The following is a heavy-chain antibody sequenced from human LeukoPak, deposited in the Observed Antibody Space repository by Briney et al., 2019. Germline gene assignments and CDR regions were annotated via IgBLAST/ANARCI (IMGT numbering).Heavy chain of an antibody. Sequence: PGRSLRLSCAASGFTFDDYAMHWVRQAPGKGLEWVSGISWNSGSIGYADSVKGRFTISRDNAKHSLYLQMNSLRAEDTALYYCAKDNSDYYDSSGYYVNWGQGTLVTVSS. D-gene: IGHD3-22*01. CDR2: ISWNSGSI. V-gene: IGHV3-9*01. CDR1: GFTFDDYA. CDR3: AKDNSDYYDSSGYYVN. J-gene: IGHJ4*02.